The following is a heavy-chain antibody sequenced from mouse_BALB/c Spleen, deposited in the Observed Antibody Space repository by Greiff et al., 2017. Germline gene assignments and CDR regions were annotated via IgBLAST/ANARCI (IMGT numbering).Heavy chain of an antibody. CDR1: GFTFSDYY. CDR3: ARDLNYGSSYLAWFAY. V-gene: IGHV5-4*02. CDR2: ISDGGSYT. D-gene: IGHD1-1*01. J-gene: IGHJ3*01. Sequence: EVKVVESGGGLVKPGGSLKLSCAASGFTFSDYYMYWVRQTPEKRLEWVATISDGGSYTYYPDSVKGRFTISRDNAKNNLYLQMSSLKSEDTAMYYCARDLNYGSSYLAWFAYWGQGTLVTVSA.